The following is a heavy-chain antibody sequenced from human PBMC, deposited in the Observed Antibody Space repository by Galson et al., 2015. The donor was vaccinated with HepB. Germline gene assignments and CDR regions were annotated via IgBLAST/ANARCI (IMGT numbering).Heavy chain of an antibody. CDR1: AYIFTSYG. CDR3: ARDHMITFGGVIPLYNWYDP. D-gene: IGHD3-16*02. Sequence: SVKVSCKASAYIFTSYGINWLRQAPGQGLEWMGRISPYNGNTNFAEKFKGRVTITTDTSTTTAYMELRSLTTDDTAVYYCARDHMITFGGVIPLYNWYDPWGQGTLITVSS. J-gene: IGHJ5*02. CDR2: ISPYNGNT. V-gene: IGHV1-18*01.